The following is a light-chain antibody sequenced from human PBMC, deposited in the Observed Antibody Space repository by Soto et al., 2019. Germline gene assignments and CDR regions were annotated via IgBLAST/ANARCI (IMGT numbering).Light chain of an antibody. V-gene: IGLV1-40*01. CDR3: QSYDSSLSVVV. Sequence: VVTQTPSVSGAPGQRVTISCTGSSSDIGAGYDVHWYQQLPGTAPKLLIYGNNNRPSGVPDRFSGSKSGTSASLAITGLQAEDEAYYYCQSYDSSLSVVVFGGGTKLTVL. CDR2: GNN. CDR1: SSDIGAGYD. J-gene: IGLJ2*01.